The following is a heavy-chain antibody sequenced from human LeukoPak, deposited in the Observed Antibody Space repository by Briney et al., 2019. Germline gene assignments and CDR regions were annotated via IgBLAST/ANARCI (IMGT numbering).Heavy chain of an antibody. D-gene: IGHD4-11*01. CDR1: GGSISSSSYY. V-gene: IGHV3-7*01. J-gene: IGHJ4*02. Sequence: PSETLSLTCTVSGGSISSSSYYWGWIRQPPGKGLEWVANIKQDGSEKYYVDSVKGRFTISRDNAKNSLYLQMNSLRAEDTAVYYCARQVDYSNYGFDYWGQGTLVTVS. CDR3: ARQVDYSNYGFDY. CDR2: IKQDGSEK.